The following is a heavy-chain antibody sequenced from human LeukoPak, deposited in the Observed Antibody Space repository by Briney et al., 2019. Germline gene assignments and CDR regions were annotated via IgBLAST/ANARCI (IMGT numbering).Heavy chain of an antibody. CDR2: MNPNSGVT. Sequence: ASVKVSCKAFGYTFIGYYMHWVRQAPGQGLQWMGWMNPNSGVTNYAQKFQGRVTISRDTSVQTAYMELRRLRSDDTAVYYCARVVGYGDYPFDYWGQGTLVTVSS. V-gene: IGHV1-2*02. CDR3: ARVVGYGDYPFDY. D-gene: IGHD4-17*01. CDR1: GYTFIGYY. J-gene: IGHJ4*02.